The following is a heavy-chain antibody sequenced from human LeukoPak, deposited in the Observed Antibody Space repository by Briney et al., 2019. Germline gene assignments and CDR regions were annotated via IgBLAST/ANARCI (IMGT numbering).Heavy chain of an antibody. J-gene: IGHJ4*02. CDR1: GFTFSSYS. Sequence: HSGGSLRLSCAASGFTFSSYSMNSVRQAPRKGLEWISYISGISSTIYYADSVKGRFTISRDNAKNSLYLQMNSLRAEDTAVYYCAKQGAGIRDWGQGTLVTVSS. CDR3: AKQGAGIRD. CDR2: ISGISSTI. V-gene: IGHV3-48*01. D-gene: IGHD6-19*01.